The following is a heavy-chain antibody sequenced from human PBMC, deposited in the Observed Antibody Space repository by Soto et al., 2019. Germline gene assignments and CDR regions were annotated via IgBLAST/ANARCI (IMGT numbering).Heavy chain of an antibody. V-gene: IGHV5-51*01. CDR3: ARSPRSSPYFDS. Sequence: PGESLKLSFQSSGYTFSNFWIGWVRQLPGKGLEWMGIIYPGDHETRYSPSFHGKVTISADRSINTAYPQWNSLEASDTSFYFCARSPRSSPYFDSWGQGALVTVSS. J-gene: IGHJ4*02. CDR2: IYPGDHET. D-gene: IGHD6-13*01. CDR1: GYTFSNFW.